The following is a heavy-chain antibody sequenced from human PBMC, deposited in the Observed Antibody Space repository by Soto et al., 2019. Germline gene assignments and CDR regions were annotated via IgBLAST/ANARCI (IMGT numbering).Heavy chain of an antibody. CDR1: GGSISRGGYY. D-gene: IGHD3-3*01. CDR2: LYYSGST. CDR3: ARDRGARRGCLAWLYSESFDI. J-gene: IGHJ3*02. V-gene: IGHV4-31*03. Sequence: QVQLQESGPGLLKPSQTLSLTCTFSGGSISRGGYYWSWIRQHPGKGLEWIGYLYYSGSTYYNPSLKSRVVISVVTSKKQFSLKLSSVSAADTAVYYCARDRGARRGCLAWLYSESFDIWGQGKMVTVSS.